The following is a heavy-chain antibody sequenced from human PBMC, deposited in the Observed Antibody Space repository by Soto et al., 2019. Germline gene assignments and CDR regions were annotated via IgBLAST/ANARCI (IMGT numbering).Heavy chain of an antibody. J-gene: IGHJ6*02. CDR1: GYTFTSYG. Sequence: ASVKVSCKASGYTFTSYGISWVRQAPGQGLEWMGWISAYNGNTNYAQKLQGRVTMTTDTSTSTAYMELRSLRSDDTAVYYCARVDHSSGWTYYYYGMDVWGQGTTVTVSS. D-gene: IGHD6-19*01. V-gene: IGHV1-18*01. CDR3: ARVDHSSGWTYYYYGMDV. CDR2: ISAYNGNT.